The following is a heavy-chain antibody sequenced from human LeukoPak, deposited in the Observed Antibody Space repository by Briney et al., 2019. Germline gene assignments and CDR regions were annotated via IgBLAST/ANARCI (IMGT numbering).Heavy chain of an antibody. CDR3: AKDGITIFGVVIMADDAFDI. J-gene: IGHJ3*02. CDR2: ISGSGGST. Sequence: GRSLRLACAASGFTFSSYGISWVRQAPGKWREWVSAISGSGGSTYYADSVKGRFTISRDNSKNTLYLQMNSLRAEDTAVYYCAKDGITIFGVVIMADDAFDIWGQGTMVTVSS. V-gene: IGHV3-23*01. CDR1: GFTFSSYG. D-gene: IGHD3-3*01.